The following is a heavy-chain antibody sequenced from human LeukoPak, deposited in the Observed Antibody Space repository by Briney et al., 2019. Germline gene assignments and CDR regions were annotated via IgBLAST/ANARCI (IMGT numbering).Heavy chain of an antibody. J-gene: IGHJ4*02. D-gene: IGHD4-17*01. CDR2: ISPYNGNT. V-gene: IGHV1-18*01. CDR3: ATEGGWQPTDYGDHVY. Sequence: ASVKVSCKASGYTFTNYGITWVRQAPGQGLEWMGWISPYNGNTNYAQQFQGRVTMTTDTSTNTAYMELRNLRSDDTALYYCATEGGWQPTDYGDHVYWGQGTLVTVSS. CDR1: GYTFTNYG.